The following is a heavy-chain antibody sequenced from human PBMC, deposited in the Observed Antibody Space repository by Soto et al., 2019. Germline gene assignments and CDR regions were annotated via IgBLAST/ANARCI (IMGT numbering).Heavy chain of an antibody. J-gene: IGHJ5*02. D-gene: IGHD6-13*01. CDR1: GYTFTSYG. CDR2: ISAYNGNT. V-gene: IGHV1-18*04. CDR3: ARLLVGSSRLYNWFDR. Sequence: GASVKVSCKASGYTFTSYGISWVRQAPGQGLEWMGWISAYNGNTNYAQKLQGRVTMTTDTSTSTAYMELRSLRSDDTAVYYCARLLVGSSRLYNWFDRWGQGTLVTVSA.